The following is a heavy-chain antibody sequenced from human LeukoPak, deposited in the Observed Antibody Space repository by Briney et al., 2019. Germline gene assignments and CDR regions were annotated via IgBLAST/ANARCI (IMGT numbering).Heavy chain of an antibody. J-gene: IGHJ4*03. D-gene: IGHD3-22*01. Sequence: SVKVSCTASGGTFCIYAISSVRQAPGQGLEWMGGIIPIFGTANYAQKFQGRVTITADESTSTAYMELSSLRSEDTAVYYCAREYYYDTRRPFDYSGQEALCSVSS. CDR2: IIPIFGTA. CDR1: GGTFCIYA. V-gene: IGHV1-69*13. CDR3: AREYYYDTRRPFDY.